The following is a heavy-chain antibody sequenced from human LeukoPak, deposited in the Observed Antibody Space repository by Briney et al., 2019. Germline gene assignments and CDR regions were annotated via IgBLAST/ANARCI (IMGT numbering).Heavy chain of an antibody. Sequence: GGSLRLSCAASGFTFSSYAMHWVRQAPGKGLEYVSAISSNGGSTYYANSVKGRFTISRDNSKNTLYLQMGSLRAEDMAVYYCARAVATADAFDIWGQGTMVTVSS. CDR3: ARAVATADAFDI. CDR1: GFTFSSYA. D-gene: IGHD4-17*01. CDR2: ISSNGGST. V-gene: IGHV3-64*01. J-gene: IGHJ3*02.